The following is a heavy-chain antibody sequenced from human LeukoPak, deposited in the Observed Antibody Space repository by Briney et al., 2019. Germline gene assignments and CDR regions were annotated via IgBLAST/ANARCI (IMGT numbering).Heavy chain of an antibody. CDR1: GGSISTYY. D-gene: IGHD6-6*01. CDR2: IYTSGST. Sequence: SETLSLTCTVSGGSISTYYWSWIRQPAGKGLEWIGRIYTSGSTNYNPSLKSRVTMSVDTSKNQFSLKLRSVTAADTAVYYCARGIAARPSYYYYYMDVWGKGTTVTVSS. CDR3: ARGIAARPSYYYYYMDV. J-gene: IGHJ6*03. V-gene: IGHV4-4*07.